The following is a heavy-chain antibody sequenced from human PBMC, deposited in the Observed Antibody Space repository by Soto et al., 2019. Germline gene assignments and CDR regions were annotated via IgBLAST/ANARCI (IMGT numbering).Heavy chain of an antibody. D-gene: IGHD6-13*01. J-gene: IGHJ6*02. V-gene: IGHV2-70*11. CDR2: IDWDDDK. Sequence: SGPTLVNPTETLTLTCTFSGFSLNTIGMCVSWIRQPPGKALEWLARIDWDDDKYYATSLKTRLTISKDTSKNQVVLTMTNMDPVDTATYYCARRVLAAGGDFYYSDMDVWGQGTTVTVS. CDR3: ARRVLAAGGDFYYSDMDV. CDR1: GFSLNTIGMC.